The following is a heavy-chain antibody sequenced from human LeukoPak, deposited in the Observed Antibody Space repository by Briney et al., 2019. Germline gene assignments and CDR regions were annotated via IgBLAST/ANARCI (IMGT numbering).Heavy chain of an antibody. CDR1: GFNFINYA. V-gene: IGHV3-33*01. Sequence: GGSLRLSCAASGFNFINYAMHWVRQAPGKGLEWVAVIWYDGGNRYYADSVKGRFTISRDTSEDTLFLQMNSLRAEDTAVYYCAREADCTGGSCYRGAFDIWGQGTMITVSS. J-gene: IGHJ3*02. D-gene: IGHD2-15*01. CDR3: AREADCTGGSCYRGAFDI. CDR2: IWYDGGNR.